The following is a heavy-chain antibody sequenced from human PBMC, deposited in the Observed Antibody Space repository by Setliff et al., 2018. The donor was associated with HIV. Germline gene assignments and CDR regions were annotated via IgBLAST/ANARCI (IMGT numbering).Heavy chain of an antibody. CDR2: VDPEDGET. CDR1: GYIFTDYY. D-gene: IGHD3-3*01. CDR3: ATDPSFDFYYYMDV. J-gene: IGHJ6*03. Sequence: ASVKVSCKASGYIFTDYYMHWVQQAPGKGLEWMGRVDPEDGETMYAEKFQGRVNITADTSTDTAYMELSSLRSEDTAVYYCATDPSFDFYYYMDVWGKGTKVTVSS. V-gene: IGHV1-69-2*01.